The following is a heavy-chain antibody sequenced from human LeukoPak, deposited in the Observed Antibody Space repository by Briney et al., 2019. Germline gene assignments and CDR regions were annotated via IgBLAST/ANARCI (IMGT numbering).Heavy chain of an antibody. J-gene: IGHJ6*04. CDR1: GGSFSGYY. Sequence: SETLPLTCAVYGGSFSGYYWSWIRQPPGKGLEWIGEINHSGSTNYNPSLKSRVTISVDTSKNQFSLKLTSVTAADTAVYYCARDLDTTVTMKGMDVWGKGTTVTVSS. V-gene: IGHV4-34*01. CDR3: ARDLDTTVTMKGMDV. CDR2: INHSGST. D-gene: IGHD4-17*01.